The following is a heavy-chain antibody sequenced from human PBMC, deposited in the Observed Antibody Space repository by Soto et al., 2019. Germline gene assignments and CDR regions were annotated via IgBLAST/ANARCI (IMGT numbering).Heavy chain of an antibody. D-gene: IGHD2-15*01. CDR1: GYTFDRYG. CDR2: ISTYNGNT. Sequence: ASVKVSCKASGYTFDRYGISWVRQAPGQGLEWMGWISTYNGNTNYAQKLKGRVTMTTDTFTSTAYMELRSLTSDDTAVYYCAREGYCSSGSCALYSHEYFGMDVWGQGTTVTVSS. J-gene: IGHJ6*02. CDR3: AREGYCSSGSCALYSHEYFGMDV. V-gene: IGHV1-18*01.